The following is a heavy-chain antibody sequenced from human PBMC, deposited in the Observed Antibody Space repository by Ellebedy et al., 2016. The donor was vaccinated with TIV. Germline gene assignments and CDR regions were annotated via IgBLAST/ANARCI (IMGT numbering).Heavy chain of an antibody. J-gene: IGHJ4*02. D-gene: IGHD3-9*01. CDR1: GGSISSGNW. CDR2: IYHSGST. V-gene: IGHV4-4*02. CDR3: ARSHYDILTGPCGFDF. Sequence: MPSETLSLTCAVSGGSISSGNWWSWVRQPPGKGLEWIGEIYHSGSTNFNPSLKSRLTISLDKSNHQFSLKLSSVTAADTAVYYCARSHYDILTGPCGFDFWGQGTLVTVSS.